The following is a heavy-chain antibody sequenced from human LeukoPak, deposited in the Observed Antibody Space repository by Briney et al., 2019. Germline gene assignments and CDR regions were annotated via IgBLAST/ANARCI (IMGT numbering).Heavy chain of an antibody. CDR1: GFTFSSYS. J-gene: IGHJ6*02. Sequence: GGSLRLSCAASGFTFSSYSMNWVRQAPGKGLEWVSSISSSSSYIYYADSVKGRFTIPRDNAKNSLYLQMNSLRAEDTAVYYCARDKVVVPAAMAYYYYYGMDVWGQGTTVTVSS. D-gene: IGHD2-2*01. CDR3: ARDKVVVPAAMAYYYYYGMDV. CDR2: ISSSSSYI. V-gene: IGHV3-21*01.